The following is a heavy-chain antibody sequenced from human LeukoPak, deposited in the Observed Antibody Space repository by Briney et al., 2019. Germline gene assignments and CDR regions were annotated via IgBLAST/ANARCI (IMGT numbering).Heavy chain of an antibody. CDR3: ARGISGVVVVAAAGNYYYYYMDV. CDR1: GYTFTSYG. D-gene: IGHD2-15*01. Sequence: HRASVKVSCKASGYTFTSYGISWVRQAPGQGLEWMGWISAYNGNTNYAQKLQGRVTMTTDTSTSTAYMELRSLRSEDTAVYYCARGISGVVVVAAAGNYYYYYMDVWGEGTTVTVSS. J-gene: IGHJ6*03. V-gene: IGHV1-18*01. CDR2: ISAYNGNT.